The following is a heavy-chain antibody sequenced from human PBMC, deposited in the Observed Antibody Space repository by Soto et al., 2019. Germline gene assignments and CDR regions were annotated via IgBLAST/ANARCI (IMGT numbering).Heavy chain of an antibody. V-gene: IGHV1-18*01. J-gene: IGHJ4*02. CDR2: VSTNDDRT. CDR1: GYTFTAYG. Sequence: QVQMVQSGPEVKMPGASVKVSCKTSGYTFTAYGLAWLRQAPGQRPEWMGWVSTNDDRTNYARKVQGRVTMTTDRSTTTTSRELRSLGTDDTAVYYCARELNTESSAYYSFAFWGQGTLVTVSS. D-gene: IGHD3-22*01. CDR3: ARELNTESSAYYSFAF.